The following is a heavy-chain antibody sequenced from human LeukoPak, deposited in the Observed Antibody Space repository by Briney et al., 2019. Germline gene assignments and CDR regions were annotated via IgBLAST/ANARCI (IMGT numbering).Heavy chain of an antibody. V-gene: IGHV3-23*01. J-gene: IGHJ6*04. CDR1: GFTFSSYG. D-gene: IGHD3-10*02. CDR3: AELGITMIGGV. Sequence: GGSLRLSCAASGFTFSSYGMSWVRQAPGKGLEWVSAISGSGASTYYADSVKGRFTISRDNAKNSLYLQMNSLRAEDTAVYYCAELGITMIGGVWGKGTTVTISS. CDR2: ISGSGAST.